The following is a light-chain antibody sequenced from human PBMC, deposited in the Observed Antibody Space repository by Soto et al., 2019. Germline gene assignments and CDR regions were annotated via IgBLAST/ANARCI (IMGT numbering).Light chain of an antibody. V-gene: IGLV2-14*01. Sequence: QSVLTQPASVSGSPGQSITISCTGTSSDVGGYNYVSWYQQHPGKAPKLIIFEVRSRPSGVSNRFSASKSGDTASLTISGLQAEDEADYYCSAYTTSGTVLFGGGTKLTVL. CDR1: SSDVGGYNY. J-gene: IGLJ2*01. CDR3: SAYTTSGTVL. CDR2: EVR.